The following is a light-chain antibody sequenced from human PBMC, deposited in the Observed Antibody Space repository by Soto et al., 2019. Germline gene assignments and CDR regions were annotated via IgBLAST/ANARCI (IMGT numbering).Light chain of an antibody. V-gene: IGKV3-20*01. J-gene: IGKJ2*01. CDR2: GAS. CDR3: QQYGSSPYT. Sequence: EIVLTQSPGTLSLSPGERATLSCRASQSVSSSYLAWYQQKPGQAPRLLIYGASSRATGIPDRFSGSGSGTDFTLTISRLETADFAVYYCQQYGSSPYTFGQETKLEIK. CDR1: QSVSSSY.